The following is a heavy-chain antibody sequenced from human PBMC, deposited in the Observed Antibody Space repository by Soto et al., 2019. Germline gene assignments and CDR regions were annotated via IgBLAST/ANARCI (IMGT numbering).Heavy chain of an antibody. J-gene: IGHJ4*02. CDR2: IWYDGSNK. CDR1: GFTFSSYG. CDR3: ARSGVAAAGTDYFDY. Sequence: QGQLVESGGGVVQPGRSLRLSCAASGFTFSSYGMHWVRQAPGKGLEWVAVIWYDGSNKYYADSVKGRFTISRDNSKNTLYLQRNSLRAEDTAVYYCARSGVAAAGTDYFDYRGQGPLVTVSS. V-gene: IGHV3-33*01. D-gene: IGHD6-13*01.